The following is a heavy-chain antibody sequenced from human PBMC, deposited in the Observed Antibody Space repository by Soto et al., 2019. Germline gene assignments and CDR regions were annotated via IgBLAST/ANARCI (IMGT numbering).Heavy chain of an antibody. Sequence: QVQLQESGPGLVKPSETLSLTCTVSGGSFKSGSYSWSWIRQPPGKGLEWIGYVYHTGRTSYNPSLKSRVSISMDTSKYQFSLNLDFVTAADTAVYFCARDFAYFDSWGQGTLVTVSS. CDR2: VYHTGRT. CDR1: GGSFKSGSYS. J-gene: IGHJ4*02. D-gene: IGHD3-3*01. CDR3: ARDFAYFDS. V-gene: IGHV4-61*01.